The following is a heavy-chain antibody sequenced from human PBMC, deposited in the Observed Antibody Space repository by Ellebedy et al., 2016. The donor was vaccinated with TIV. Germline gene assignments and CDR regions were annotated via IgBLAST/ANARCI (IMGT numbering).Heavy chain of an antibody. CDR3: AKDHGYNYEYFDY. D-gene: IGHD5-24*01. CDR2: ISYDGSFK. V-gene: IGHV3-30*18. Sequence: GESLKISCAASGFSFSNYAMHWVRQAPGKGLEWVAVISYDGSFKHYADSVKGRFTISRDRSRDTLSLQMNSLRAEDTAIYYCAKDHGYNYEYFDYWGRGTLVTVSS. J-gene: IGHJ4*02. CDR1: GFSFSNYA.